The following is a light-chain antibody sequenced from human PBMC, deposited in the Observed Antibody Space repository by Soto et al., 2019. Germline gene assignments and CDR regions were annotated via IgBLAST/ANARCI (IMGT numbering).Light chain of an antibody. Sequence: DIQMTQSPSTLSASVVDRVTITCLASQSISSWLAWYQQKPGKAPKLLIYDASSLEGGVPSRFSGSGSGTEFTLTISGLQPDDFATYYCQQYNSFSWTFGQGTKVDI. CDR2: DAS. CDR3: QQYNSFSWT. J-gene: IGKJ1*01. CDR1: QSISSW. V-gene: IGKV1-5*01.